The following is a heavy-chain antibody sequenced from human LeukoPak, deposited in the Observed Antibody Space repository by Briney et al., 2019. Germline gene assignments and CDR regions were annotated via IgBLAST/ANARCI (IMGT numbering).Heavy chain of an antibody. CDR2: IIPIFGTA. Sequence: SVKVSCKASGGTFSSYAISWVRQAPGQGLEWMGGIIPIFGTANYAQKFQGRVTITTDESTSTAYMELSSLRSEDTAVYYCARGWAQKKYYYDSSGYYYLSNWFDPWGQGTLVTVSS. V-gene: IGHV1-69*05. CDR3: ARGWAQKKYYYDSSGYYYLSNWFDP. J-gene: IGHJ5*02. D-gene: IGHD3-22*01. CDR1: GGTFSSYA.